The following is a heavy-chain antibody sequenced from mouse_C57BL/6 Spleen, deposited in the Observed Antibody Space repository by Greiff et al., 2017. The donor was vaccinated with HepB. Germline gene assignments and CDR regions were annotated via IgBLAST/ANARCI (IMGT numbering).Heavy chain of an antibody. V-gene: IGHV6-3*01. CDR3: TDPAWFDY. CDR2: IRLKSDNYAT. J-gene: IGHJ3*01. Sequence: EVKVEESGGGLVQPGGSMILSCVASGFTFSNYWMNWVRQSPEKGLEWVAQIRLKSDNYATLYAESVKGRFTISRDDSKTSVYLQMNNLRAEDTGIYYCTDPAWFDYWGQGTLVTVSA. CDR1: GFTFSNYW.